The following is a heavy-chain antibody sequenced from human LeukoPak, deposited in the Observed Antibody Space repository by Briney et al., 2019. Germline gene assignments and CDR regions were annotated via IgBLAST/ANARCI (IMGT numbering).Heavy chain of an antibody. D-gene: IGHD5-12*01. J-gene: IGHJ4*02. Sequence: ASVKVSCKASGYTFINYGINWVRQAPGQGLEWMAWINAYNGNTNYAQNLQGRVTMTTDTSTSTAYMELRSLSSDDTAFYYCARGGYALYFDSWGQGTLVTVSS. CDR1: GYTFINYG. CDR2: INAYNGNT. V-gene: IGHV1-18*01. CDR3: ARGGYALYFDS.